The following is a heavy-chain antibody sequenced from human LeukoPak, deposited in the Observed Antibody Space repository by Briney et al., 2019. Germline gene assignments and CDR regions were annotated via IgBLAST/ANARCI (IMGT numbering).Heavy chain of an antibody. V-gene: IGHV1-69*01. CDR3: ARDRDSWYDFGY. CDR1: GGTFISYA. J-gene: IGHJ4*02. Sequence: EASVKVSCTASGGTFISYAISWVRQAPGQGLEWMGGIIPIFGTANYSQKFQGRGTITADESTSTAYMELSSQRPRDTAVYLCARDRDSWYDFGYWGQGTLVTVSS. D-gene: IGHD5-12*01. CDR2: IIPIFGTA.